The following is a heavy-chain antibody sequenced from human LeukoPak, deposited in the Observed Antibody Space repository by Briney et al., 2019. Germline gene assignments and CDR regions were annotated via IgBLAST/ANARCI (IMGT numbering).Heavy chain of an antibody. V-gene: IGHV3-30*04. CDR3: ARDVGATSTTVGSY. Sequence: RTGGSLRLSCAASGFTFSSYAMHWVRQAPGKGLEWVAVISYDGNYADSVKGRFTISRDNSKNTLYLQMNSLRAEDTAVYYCARDVGATSTTVGSYWGQGPLVTVSS. CDR2: ISYDG. J-gene: IGHJ4*02. CDR1: GFTFSSYA. D-gene: IGHD4-23*01.